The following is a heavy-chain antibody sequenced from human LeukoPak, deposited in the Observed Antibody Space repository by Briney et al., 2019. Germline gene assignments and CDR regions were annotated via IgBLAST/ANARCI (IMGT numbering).Heavy chain of an antibody. CDR3: ARHPWYGSGGHYFDN. CDR2: ISGGDSQT. J-gene: IGHJ4*02. CDR1: GYTFTNYW. V-gene: IGHV5-51*01. Sequence: GEPLKISCQGSGYTFTNYWIAWLRQMPGKGLEWMGIISGGDSQTIYSPSFQGRITISADRSRSTAYLQWDSLKASDTAMYFCARHPWYGSGGHYFDNWGQGALVTVSS. D-gene: IGHD6-19*01.